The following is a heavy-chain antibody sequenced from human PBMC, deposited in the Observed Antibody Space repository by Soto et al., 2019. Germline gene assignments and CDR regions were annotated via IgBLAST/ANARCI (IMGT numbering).Heavy chain of an antibody. Sequence: KVSCKGFGYSFMKYGINWVRQAPGQGLEWVGWISPYSGYTHSAQKFHGRLTLTTDTAASTAYMELRILRSADTALYYCAREASVLIPAAQPSRFDSWGQGTLVTVSS. D-gene: IGHD2-2*01. CDR1: GYSFMKYG. CDR3: AREASVLIPAAQPSRFDS. J-gene: IGHJ4*02. CDR2: ISPYSGYT. V-gene: IGHV1-18*01.